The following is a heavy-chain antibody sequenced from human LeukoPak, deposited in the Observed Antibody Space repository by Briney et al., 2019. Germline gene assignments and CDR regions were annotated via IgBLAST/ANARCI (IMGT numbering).Heavy chain of an antibody. Sequence: GGSLRLSRAVSGFPVSSNYMSWVRQAPGKGLEWVSVIYSGGSTDYADSVKGRFISSRHNSKNTLYLQMNSLRAEDTAVYYCAREVDGSGSYYPNWFDPWGQGTLVTVSS. CDR3: AREVDGSGSYYPNWFDP. D-gene: IGHD3-10*01. CDR1: GFPVSSNY. J-gene: IGHJ5*02. V-gene: IGHV3-53*04. CDR2: IYSGGST.